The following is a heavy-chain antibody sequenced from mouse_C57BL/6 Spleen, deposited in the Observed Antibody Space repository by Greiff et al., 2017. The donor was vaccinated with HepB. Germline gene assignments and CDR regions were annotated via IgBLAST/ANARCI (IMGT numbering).Heavy chain of an antibody. CDR1: GYTFTSYW. V-gene: IGHV1-64*01. Sequence: QVQLQQPGAELVKPGASVKLSCKASGYTFTSYWMHWVKQRPGQGLEWIGMIHPNSGSTNYNEKFKSKATLTVDKSSSTAYMQLSSLTSEDSAVYYCARTRDYGYFDYWGQGTTLTVSS. CDR2: IHPNSGST. D-gene: IGHD1-1*02. J-gene: IGHJ2*01. CDR3: ARTRDYGYFDY.